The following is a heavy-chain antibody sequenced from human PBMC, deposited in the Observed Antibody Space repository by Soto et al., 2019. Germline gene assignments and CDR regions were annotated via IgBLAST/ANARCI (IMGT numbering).Heavy chain of an antibody. CDR2: INPSDSSA. J-gene: IGHJ4*02. V-gene: IGHV1-46*01. D-gene: IGHD5-12*01. Sequence: QVQLVQSGAEVKKPGASVKISCKASGYTFTNYYVQWVRQAPGQGLEWMGIINPSDSSATYAQKFRARVTMTRDTSTSTVYMELSSLESEDTAVYYCARVQFASGYRSAGDCWGQGTLVIVSS. CDR3: ARVQFASGYRSAGDC. CDR1: GYTFTNYY.